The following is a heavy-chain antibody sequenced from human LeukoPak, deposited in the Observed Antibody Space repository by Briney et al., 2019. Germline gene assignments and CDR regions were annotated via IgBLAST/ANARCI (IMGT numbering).Heavy chain of an antibody. CDR3: ARDSGYSYGLDDAFDI. D-gene: IGHD5-18*01. CDR2: IYYSGST. CDR1: GGSISSYY. J-gene: IGHJ3*02. Sequence: PSETLSLTCTVSGGSISSYYWSWIRQPPGKGLEWIGYIYYSGSTNYNPSLKSRVTISVDTSKNQFSLKLSSVTAADTAVYYCARDSGYSYGLDDAFDIWGQGTMVTVSS. V-gene: IGHV4-59*01.